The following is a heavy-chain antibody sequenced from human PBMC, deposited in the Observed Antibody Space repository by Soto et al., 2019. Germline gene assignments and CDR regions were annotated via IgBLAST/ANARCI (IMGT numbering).Heavy chain of an antibody. CDR3: AIQFNGWSYYFDY. CDR1: GFTFSTNA. D-gene: IGHD6-19*01. CDR2: ISYEGSTT. V-gene: IGHV3-30-3*01. J-gene: IGHJ4*02. Sequence: QVQLVESGGGVVQPGRSLRLSCAASGFTFSTNAMHWVRQAPGKGLEWVAVISYEGSTTYYADSVKGRFTISRDNSKNTLYLQMNSLREEDTAVYYCAIQFNGWSYYFDYWGQGTLVTVSS.